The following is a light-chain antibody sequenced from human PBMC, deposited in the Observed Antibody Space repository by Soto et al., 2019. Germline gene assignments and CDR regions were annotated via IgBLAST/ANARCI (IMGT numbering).Light chain of an antibody. CDR3: QAYDYSLTAFV. CDR2: EAT. CDR1: SSDVGSYNL. V-gene: IGLV2-14*02. Sequence: QSVLTQPASVSGSPEQSITISCTGTSSDVGSYNLVSWYQQHPGKAPKVMIYEATKRPSGVPERFSGSKSGTSASLAITGLQAEDEADYYCQAYDYSLTAFVFGGGTKLTVL. J-gene: IGLJ3*02.